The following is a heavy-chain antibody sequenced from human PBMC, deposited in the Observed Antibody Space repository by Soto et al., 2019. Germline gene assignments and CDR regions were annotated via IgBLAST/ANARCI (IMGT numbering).Heavy chain of an antibody. CDR3: AVLSIAARPGPPCYMDV. D-gene: IGHD6-6*01. CDR1: GYTFTIYY. Sequence: ASMKVSCKASGYTFTIYYMHWLRQAPGQGLEWMGIINPSGGSTSYAQKFQGRVTMTRDTSTSTVYMELSSLGSEDTAVYYCAVLSIAARPGPPCYMDVWGKGTTLTVSS. J-gene: IGHJ6*03. CDR2: INPSGGST. V-gene: IGHV1-46*03.